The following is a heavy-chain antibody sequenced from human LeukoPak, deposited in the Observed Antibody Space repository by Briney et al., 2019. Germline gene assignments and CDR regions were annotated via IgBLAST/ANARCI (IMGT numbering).Heavy chain of an antibody. CDR3: AKDTYSSTLGGFDP. CDR2: ISYDGSNK. CDR1: GFTFSSYG. V-gene: IGHV3-30*18. Sequence: PGGSLRLSCAASGFTFSSYGMHWVRQAPGKGLEWVAVISYDGSNKYYADSVKGRFTISRDNSKNTLYLQMNSLRAEDTALYYCAKDTYSSTLGGFDPWGQGTLVTVSS. D-gene: IGHD6-13*01. J-gene: IGHJ5*02.